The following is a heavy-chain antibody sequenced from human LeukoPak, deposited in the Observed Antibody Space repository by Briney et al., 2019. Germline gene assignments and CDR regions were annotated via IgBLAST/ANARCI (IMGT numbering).Heavy chain of an antibody. Sequence: GGSLRLSCAASGFSFDDYGLTWVRQAPGKGLEWVSGINWNGDSTDYADSVKGRFTISRDNAKNSLYLQMNSLRAEDTALYYCARDLRVVITGSFDSWGQGTLVTVPS. CDR1: GFSFDDYG. V-gene: IGHV3-20*04. J-gene: IGHJ4*02. D-gene: IGHD3-22*01. CDR3: ARDLRVVITGSFDS. CDR2: INWNGDST.